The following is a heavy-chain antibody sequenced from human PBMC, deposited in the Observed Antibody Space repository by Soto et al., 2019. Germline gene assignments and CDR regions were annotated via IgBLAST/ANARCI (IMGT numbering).Heavy chain of an antibody. D-gene: IGHD3-10*01. CDR2: IIPIFGTA. V-gene: IGHV1-69*13. CDR1: GGTFSSYS. CDR3: ARDSRDYYGSGSPGYFDY. Sequence: SVKVSCKASGGTFSSYSISWVLEAPGQGLEWMGGIIPIFGTANYAQKFQGRVTITADESTSTAYMELSSLRSEDTAVYYCARDSRDYYGSGSPGYFDYWGQGTLVTSPQ. J-gene: IGHJ4*02.